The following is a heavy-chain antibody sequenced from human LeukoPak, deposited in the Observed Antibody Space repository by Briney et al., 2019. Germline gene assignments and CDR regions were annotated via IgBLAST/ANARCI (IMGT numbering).Heavy chain of an antibody. V-gene: IGHV3-23*01. CDR2: ISGSGGST. D-gene: IGHD2-2*01. Sequence: PGGSLRLSCAASGFTFSSYAMSWVCQAPGKGLEWVSAISGSGGSTYYADSVKGRFTISRDKSKNTLHLQMSSLRAEDTAIYYCAKDLGFQLPSYYFDYWGQGTLVTVSS. J-gene: IGHJ4*02. CDR3: AKDLGFQLPSYYFDY. CDR1: GFTFSSYA.